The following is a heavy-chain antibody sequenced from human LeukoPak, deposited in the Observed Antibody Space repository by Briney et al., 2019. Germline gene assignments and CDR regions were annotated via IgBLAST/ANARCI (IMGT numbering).Heavy chain of an antibody. CDR3: AREGDYGDYRFDY. CDR1: GFTFSSYW. V-gene: IGHV3-74*01. CDR2: INSDGSST. Sequence: GGSLRLSCAASGFTFSSYWMHWVRQAPGKRLVWVSRINSDGSSTSYADSVKGRFTISRDNAKNTLYLQMNSLRAEDTAVYYCAREGDYGDYRFDYWGQGTLVTVSS. J-gene: IGHJ4*02. D-gene: IGHD4-17*01.